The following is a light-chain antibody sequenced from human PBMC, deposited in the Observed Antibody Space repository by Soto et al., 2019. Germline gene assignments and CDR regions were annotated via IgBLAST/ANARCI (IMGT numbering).Light chain of an antibody. V-gene: IGKV1-39*01. J-gene: IGKJ5*01. CDR3: QQSDSIPIT. Sequence: DIQMTQSPSSLSAPVGDRVTITCRAGQSITTSLNWYQQKPGKAPELLIYGASTLQSGVPSRFSGSGSGTDFTLTISSLQAEDFATYYCQQSDSIPITFGQGTRLEIK. CDR1: QSITTS. CDR2: GAS.